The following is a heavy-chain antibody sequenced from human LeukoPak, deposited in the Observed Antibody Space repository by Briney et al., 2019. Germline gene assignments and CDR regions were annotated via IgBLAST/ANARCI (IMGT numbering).Heavy chain of an antibody. CDR2: IWYDGRTK. CDR1: GFIFSNYG. J-gene: IGHJ4*02. D-gene: IGHD3-10*01. Sequence: GGSLRLSCEASGFIFSNYGMHWVRQAPGKGLEWVALIWYDGRTKFHADSVRGRFTISRDNSANTLYLQMNSLRAEDTAVYYCAKGPEYYYGSGSYYNEDYWGQGTLVTVSS. CDR3: AKGPEYYYGSGSYYNEDY. V-gene: IGHV3-33*06.